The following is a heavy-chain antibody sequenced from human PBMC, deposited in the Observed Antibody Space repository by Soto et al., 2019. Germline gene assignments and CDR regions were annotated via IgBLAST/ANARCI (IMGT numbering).Heavy chain of an antibody. CDR1: GFNFNSHT. D-gene: IGHD2-15*01. V-gene: IGHV3-21*01. CDR2: ISSSGYI. J-gene: IGHJ6*02. CDR3: ERDCSGGSCYPAMDV. Sequence: GGSLRLSCAASGFNFNSHTINWVRQAPGKRLEWLSSISSSGYIFSTDSVRGRFTISRDNAKISVYLQINSLRAEDTAVYFCERDCSGGSCYPAMDVWGQGTTVTVSS.